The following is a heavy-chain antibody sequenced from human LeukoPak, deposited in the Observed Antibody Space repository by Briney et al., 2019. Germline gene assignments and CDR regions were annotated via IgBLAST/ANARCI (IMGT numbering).Heavy chain of an antibody. CDR2: LIGSSGST. CDR1: GFTSTDYA. Sequence: GGSLRLSCAAPGFTSTDYAMNWVRQAPGKGLEWVSVLIGSSGSTDYADSVKGRFTISRDNSKNTLFLQMNSLRAEDTAIYYCAKGAYDYIEIGYFDSWGQGTLVTVSS. D-gene: IGHD5-12*01. V-gene: IGHV3-23*01. CDR3: AKGAYDYIEIGYFDS. J-gene: IGHJ4*02.